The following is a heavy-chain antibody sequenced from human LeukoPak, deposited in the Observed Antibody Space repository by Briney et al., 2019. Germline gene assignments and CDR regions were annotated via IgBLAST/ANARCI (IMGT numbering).Heavy chain of an antibody. CDR2: ISYDGSNK. D-gene: IGHD6-13*01. J-gene: IGHJ4*02. CDR3: ARGGDIAAALFDY. CDR1: GFTFSSYA. V-gene: IGHV3-30-3*01. Sequence: PGGSLRLSCAASGFTFSSYAMHWVRQAPGKGLEWVAVISYDGSNKYYADSVKGRFTISRDNSKNTLYLQMNSLRAEDTAVYYCARGGDIAAALFDYWGQGTLVTVSS.